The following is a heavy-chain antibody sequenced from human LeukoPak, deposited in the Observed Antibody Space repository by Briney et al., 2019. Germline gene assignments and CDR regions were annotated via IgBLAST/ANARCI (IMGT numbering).Heavy chain of an antibody. Sequence: GRSLRLSCAASGFTFSSYGMHWVRQAPGKGLEWVAVISYDGSNKYYADSVKGRFTISRDNSKNTLYLQMNSLRAEDTAVYYCAKLRFGWREAFDIWGRGTMVTVSS. J-gene: IGHJ3*02. CDR2: ISYDGSNK. V-gene: IGHV3-30*18. CDR3: AKLRFGWREAFDI. CDR1: GFTFSSYG. D-gene: IGHD3-16*01.